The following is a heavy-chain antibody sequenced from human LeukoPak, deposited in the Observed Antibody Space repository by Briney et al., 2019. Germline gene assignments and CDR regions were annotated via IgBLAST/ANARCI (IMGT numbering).Heavy chain of an antibody. V-gene: IGHV3-30*18. CDR1: GFTFSSYG. CDR2: ISYDGSNK. D-gene: IGHD2-8*01. CDR3: AKGQMGPYYFDY. J-gene: IGHJ4*02. Sequence: GGSLRLSCAASGFTFSSYGMHWVRKAPGKGLEWVAVISYDGSNKYYADSVKGRFTISRDNSKNTLYLQMNSLRAEDTAVYYCAKGQMGPYYFDYWGQGTLVTVSS.